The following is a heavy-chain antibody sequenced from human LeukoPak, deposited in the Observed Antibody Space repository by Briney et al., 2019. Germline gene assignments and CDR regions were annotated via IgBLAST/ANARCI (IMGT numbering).Heavy chain of an antibody. J-gene: IGHJ4*02. CDR3: ARDSTVTPQAFDY. CDR2: IIPIFGTA. D-gene: IGHD4-11*01. Sequence: ASVKVSCKASGGTFSSYAISWVRQAPGQGLEWMGGIIPIFGTANYAQKFQGRVTITTDESTSTAYMELSSLRSEDTAVYCCARDSTVTPQAFDYWGQGTLVTVSS. V-gene: IGHV1-69*05. CDR1: GGTFSSYA.